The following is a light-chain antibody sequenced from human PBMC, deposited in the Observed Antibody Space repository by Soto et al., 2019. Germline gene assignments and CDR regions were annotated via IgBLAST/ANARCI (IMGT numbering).Light chain of an antibody. CDR2: AAS. Sequence: DIQMTQSPSSLSASVGDRVTITCRASQSISGYLNWYQQKPGKAPKLLIYAASSLQSGVPSRFSGSGSGTDFTLTISRLEPEDFAVYYCQQYGSSPPWTFGQGTKVDI. CDR1: QSISGY. V-gene: IGKV1-39*01. CDR3: QQYGSSPPWT. J-gene: IGKJ1*01.